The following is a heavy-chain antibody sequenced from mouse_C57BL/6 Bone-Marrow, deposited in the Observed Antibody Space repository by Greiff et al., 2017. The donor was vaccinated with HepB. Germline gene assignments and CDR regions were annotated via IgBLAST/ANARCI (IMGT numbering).Heavy chain of an antibody. D-gene: IGHD2-2*01. CDR1: GFSLTSYG. V-gene: IGHV2-3*01. J-gene: IGHJ4*01. CDR2: IWGDGST. CDR3: AKRSTMVTTGGVYYAMDY. Sequence: VKVEESGPGLVAPSQSLSITCTVSGFSLTSYGVSWVRQPPGKGLEWLGVIWGDGSTNYHSALISRLSISKDNSKSQVFLKLNSLQTDDTATYYCAKRSTMVTTGGVYYAMDYWGQGTSVTVSS.